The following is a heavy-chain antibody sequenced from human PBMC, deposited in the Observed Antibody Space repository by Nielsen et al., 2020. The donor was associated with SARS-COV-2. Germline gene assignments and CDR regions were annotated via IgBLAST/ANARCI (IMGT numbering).Heavy chain of an antibody. D-gene: IGHD2-2*01. CDR1: GFTFSSYW. Sequence: GGSLRLSCAASGFTFSSYWMHWVRQAPGKGLVWVSRINSDGSSTSYADSVKGRFTISRDNAKNTLYLQMNSLRAEDTAVYYCARAFEELGYCSSTSCPFDYWGQGTLATVSS. CDR3: ARAFEELGYCSSTSCPFDY. CDR2: INSDGSST. J-gene: IGHJ4*02. V-gene: IGHV3-74*01.